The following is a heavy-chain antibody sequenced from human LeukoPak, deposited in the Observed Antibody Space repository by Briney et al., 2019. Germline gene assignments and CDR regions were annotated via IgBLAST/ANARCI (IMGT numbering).Heavy chain of an antibody. CDR3: AKSSRYSYGYTSGYYYGMDV. V-gene: IGHV3-33*06. CDR1: GFTFSSYG. CDR2: IWYDGSNK. Sequence: GRSLRLSCAASGFTFSSYGMHWVRQAPGKGLEWVAVIWYDGSNKYYADSVKGRFTISRDNSKNTLYLQMNSLRAEDTAVYYCAKSSRYSYGYTSGYYYGMDVWGQGTTVTVSS. J-gene: IGHJ6*02. D-gene: IGHD5-18*01.